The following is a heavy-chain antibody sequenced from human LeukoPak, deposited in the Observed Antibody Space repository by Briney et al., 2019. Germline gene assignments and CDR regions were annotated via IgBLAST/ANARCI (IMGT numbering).Heavy chain of an antibody. CDR3: TNAIKDSGTYYYYGLDV. D-gene: IGHD1-26*01. V-gene: IGHV3-9*01. Sequence: GGSRRLSCAASGFTFDDHDMHWVRQAPGKGLEWVSGISWDSGITGYADSVKGRFTISRDNAKNSLYLEMNSLRGEDTALYYCTNAIKDSGTYYYYGLDVWGQGTAVTVSS. CDR2: ISWDSGIT. CDR1: GFTFDDHD. J-gene: IGHJ6*02.